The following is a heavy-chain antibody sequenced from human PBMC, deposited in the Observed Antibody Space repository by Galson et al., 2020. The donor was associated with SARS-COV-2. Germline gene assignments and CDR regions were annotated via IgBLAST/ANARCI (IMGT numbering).Heavy chain of an antibody. D-gene: IGHD2-8*01. J-gene: IGHJ4*02. V-gene: IGHV3-15*01. Sequence: GGSLRLSCAASGFTFSHARMSWVRQAPGKGLEWVGLIKSGRDGGSTYYAAPVKGRFSISRDDSNSILYLQMTSLKAEDTAVYFCITDLSNDIYPFDYWGQGSLVTVS. CDR2: IKSGRDGGST. CDR3: ITDLSNDIYPFDY. CDR1: GFTFSHAR.